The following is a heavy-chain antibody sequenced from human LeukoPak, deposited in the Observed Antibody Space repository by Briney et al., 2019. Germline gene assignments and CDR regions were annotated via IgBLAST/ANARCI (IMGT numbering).Heavy chain of an antibody. CDR1: GGTFSTYA. CDR2: IIPILNQA. D-gene: IGHD6-19*01. CDR3: ARDRGAVAGRGYYYYYYGMDV. J-gene: IGHJ6*02. V-gene: IGHV1-69*04. Sequence: EASVKVSCKSSGGTFSTYAISWVRQAPGQGLEWMGRIIPILNQANYALKFQGRFTITADKSTSTAFMELSSLRSEDTAVYYCARDRGAVAGRGYYYYYYGMDVWGQGTTVTVSS.